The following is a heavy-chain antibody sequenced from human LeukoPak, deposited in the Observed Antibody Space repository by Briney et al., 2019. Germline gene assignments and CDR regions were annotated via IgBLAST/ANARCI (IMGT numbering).Heavy chain of an antibody. V-gene: IGHV3-30*02. CDR3: AKSTIVGATVDAFDI. CDR1: GFTFSSYG. CDR2: IRYDGTNR. Sequence: GGSLRLSCAASGFTFSSYGMHWVRQAPGKGLEWVAFIRYDGTNRYYADSVKGRFTISRDNSKNTLYLQMNSLRAEDTAVYYCAKSTIVGATVDAFDIWGQGTMVTVSS. D-gene: IGHD1-26*01. J-gene: IGHJ3*02.